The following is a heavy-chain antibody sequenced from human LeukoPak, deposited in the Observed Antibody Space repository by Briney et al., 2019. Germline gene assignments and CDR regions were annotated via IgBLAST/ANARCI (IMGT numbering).Heavy chain of an antibody. CDR2: IYYIGST. D-gene: IGHD1-14*01. J-gene: IGHJ3*02. V-gene: IGHV4-59*11. CDR1: GGSFSSHY. CDR3: ARDRISINALDM. Sequence: SETLSLTCTVSGGSFSSHYWSWLRQPPGKGLEWIGYIYYIGSTNYNPSLKSRVTISVDTSKNQFSLKLTSVTAADTALYYCARDRISINALDMWGQGTMVTVSS.